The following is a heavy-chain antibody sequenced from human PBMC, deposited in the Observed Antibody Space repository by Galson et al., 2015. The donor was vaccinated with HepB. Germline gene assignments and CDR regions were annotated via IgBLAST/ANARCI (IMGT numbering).Heavy chain of an antibody. Sequence: SLRLSCAASGFTFDDYGMGWVRQAPGKGLEWVPGINWNGGSTGYADSVKGRFTISRDNAKNSLYLQMNSLRAEDTALYHCARAPSGGAFEIWGQGTMVTVSS. D-gene: IGHD3-10*01. V-gene: IGHV3-20*01. CDR2: INWNGGST. CDR1: GFTFDDYG. J-gene: IGHJ3*02. CDR3: ARAPSGGAFEI.